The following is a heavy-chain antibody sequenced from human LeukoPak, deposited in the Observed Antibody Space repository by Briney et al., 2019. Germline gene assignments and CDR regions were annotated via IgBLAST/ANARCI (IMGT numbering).Heavy chain of an antibody. CDR3: AKEPRVYCSSSSCPNWIDP. CDR1: GFTFSSYA. CDR2: ISGGGGTT. D-gene: IGHD2-2*01. J-gene: IGHJ5*02. V-gene: IGHV3-23*01. Sequence: GGSLRLSCAASGFTFSSYAMSWVRQAPGKGLEWVSAISGGGGTTYYADSVKGRFTISRDNSKNTLYLQMSSLRAEDTAVYYCAKEPRVYCSSSSCPNWIDPWGQGTLVTVSS.